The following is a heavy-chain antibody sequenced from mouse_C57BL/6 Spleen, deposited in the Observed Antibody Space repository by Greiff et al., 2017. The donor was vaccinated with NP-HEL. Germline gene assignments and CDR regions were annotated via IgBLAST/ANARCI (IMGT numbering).Heavy chain of an antibody. D-gene: IGHD6-1*01. CDR3: ARNPGHGYAMDY. Sequence: QVQLKESGPGLVQPSQSLSITCTVSGFSLTSYGVHWVRQSPGKGLEWLGVIWSGGSTDYYAAFISRLSISKDNSKSQVFFKMNSLQADDTAMYYCARNPGHGYAMDYWGQGTSVTVSS. V-gene: IGHV2-2*01. CDR1: GFSLTSYG. CDR2: IWSGGST. J-gene: IGHJ4*01.